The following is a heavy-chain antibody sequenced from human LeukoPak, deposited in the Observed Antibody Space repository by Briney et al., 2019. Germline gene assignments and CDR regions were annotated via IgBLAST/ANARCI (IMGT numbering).Heavy chain of an antibody. CDR2: ISSSGGST. V-gene: IGHV3-23*01. Sequence: GGSLRLSCAASGFTFSSYWMSWVRQAPGKGLEWVSSISSSGGSTYYADSVKGRFTISRDTSKNTLYLQMNSLRPEDTAVYYCARDAKQLPYWGQGTLVTVSS. J-gene: IGHJ4*02. D-gene: IGHD5-24*01. CDR1: GFTFSSYW. CDR3: ARDAKQLPY.